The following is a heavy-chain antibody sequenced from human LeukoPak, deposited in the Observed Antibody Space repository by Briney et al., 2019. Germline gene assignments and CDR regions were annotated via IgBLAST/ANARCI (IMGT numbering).Heavy chain of an antibody. CDR1: GFTFSSYS. D-gene: IGHD6-19*01. Sequence: PGGSLRLSCAASGFTFSSYSMNWVRQAPGKGLEWVSSISSSSSYIYYADSVKGRFTISRDNAKNSLYLQMNSLRAEDTALYYCAKGGSGWYWFDYWGQGTLVTVSS. V-gene: IGHV3-21*04. J-gene: IGHJ4*02. CDR2: ISSSSSYI. CDR3: AKGGSGWYWFDY.